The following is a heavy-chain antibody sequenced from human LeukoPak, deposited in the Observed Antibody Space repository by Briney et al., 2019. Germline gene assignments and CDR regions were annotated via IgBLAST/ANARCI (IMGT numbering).Heavy chain of an antibody. J-gene: IGHJ4*02. Sequence: PSETLSLTCTVSGGSISSGGYYWSWIRQHPGKGLEWIGYIYYSGSTCYNPSLKSRVTISVDTSKNQFSLKLSSVTAADTAVYYCARESWNYYFDYWGQGTLVTVSS. V-gene: IGHV4-31*03. CDR3: ARESWNYYFDY. D-gene: IGHD1-7*01. CDR2: IYYSGST. CDR1: GGSISSGGYY.